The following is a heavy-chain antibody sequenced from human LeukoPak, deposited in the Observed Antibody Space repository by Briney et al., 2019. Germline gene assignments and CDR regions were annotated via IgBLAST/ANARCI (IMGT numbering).Heavy chain of an antibody. CDR1: GFTFSSYS. V-gene: IGHV3-21*01. Sequence: GGSLRLSCAASGFTFSSYSMNWVRQAPGKGLEWVSSISSSSSYIYYADSVKGRFTISRDNAKNSLYLQMNSLRAEDTAVYYCARGPIYSSSWYFAFDIWGQGTMVTVSS. CDR2: ISSSSSYI. D-gene: IGHD6-13*01. CDR3: ARGPIYSSSWYFAFDI. J-gene: IGHJ3*02.